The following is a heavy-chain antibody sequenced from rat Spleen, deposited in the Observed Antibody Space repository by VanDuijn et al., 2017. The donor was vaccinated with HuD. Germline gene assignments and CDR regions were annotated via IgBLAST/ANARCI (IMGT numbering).Heavy chain of an antibody. V-gene: IGHV2S63*01. D-gene: IGHD1-4*01. CDR2: MWTGGGT. Sequence: EVQVKESGPGLVQPSQTLSLTCTVSGISFTDYSVHWVRQPPGKGLEWMGVMWTGGGTTYNSALKSRLSISRDTSKSQVFLKMNSLQTDDTGTYYCTRDRRGYNYDYWGQGVMVTVSS. CDR1: GISFTDYS. J-gene: IGHJ2*01. CDR3: TRDRRGYNYDY.